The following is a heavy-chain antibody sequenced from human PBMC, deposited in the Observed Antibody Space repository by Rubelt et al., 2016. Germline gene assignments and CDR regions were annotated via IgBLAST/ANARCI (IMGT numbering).Heavy chain of an antibody. CDR2: IYWNDDK. CDR3: ADSRAYSFGLLDY. J-gene: IGHJ4*02. V-gene: IGHV2-5*01. D-gene: IGHD5-18*01. CDR1: GFSLRTGGVG. Sequence: QITLKESGPTLVKPTQTLTVTCTFSGFSLRTGGVGVGWIRQPPGKALEWLAIIYWNDDKRYSPSLKSRLTITKDTPKNQQVLKMTNMDPVETATYYWADSRAYSFGLLDYWGQGTLVTVSS.